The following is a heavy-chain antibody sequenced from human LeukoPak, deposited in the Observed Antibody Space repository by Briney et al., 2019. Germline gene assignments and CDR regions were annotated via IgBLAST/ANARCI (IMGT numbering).Heavy chain of an antibody. V-gene: IGHV3-43*02. J-gene: IGHJ4*02. CDR2: ISGDGATT. D-gene: IGHD5-18*01. Sequence: GGSLRLSCAASGFTFEDCALHWVRQAPGKGLEWVSLISGDGATTFYGDSVKGRFTISRDNSKNSLYLQMNSLRPEDSAFYYCTKDATPYTYVEFDYWGQGTLVTVSS. CDR3: TKDATPYTYVEFDY. CDR1: GFTFEDCA.